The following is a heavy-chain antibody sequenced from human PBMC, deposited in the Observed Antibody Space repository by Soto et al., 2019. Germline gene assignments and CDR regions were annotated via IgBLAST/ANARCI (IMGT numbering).Heavy chain of an antibody. CDR2: IFSNDDN. J-gene: IGHJ3*02. Sequence: QVTLKESGPVLVKPTETLRLTCTVSGFSLTNARLGVSWIRQPPGKALEWLGHIFSNDDNSYSASLKTRLTISKDSSKSQVFLTMSNMDPVDTATYYCARIRHESTGYYSHDGAFDIWGQGTMVTVSS. V-gene: IGHV2-26*01. CDR1: GFSLTNARLG. D-gene: IGHD3-22*01. CDR3: ARIRHESTGYYSHDGAFDI.